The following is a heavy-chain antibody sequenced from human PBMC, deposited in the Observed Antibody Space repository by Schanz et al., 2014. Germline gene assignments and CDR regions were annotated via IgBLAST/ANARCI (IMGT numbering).Heavy chain of an antibody. D-gene: IGHD2-15*01. J-gene: IGHJ4*02. V-gene: IGHV3-33*01. Sequence: VQLVESGGGVVQPGRSLRLSCAASGFTFSSYGMHWVRQVPGKGLEWVAVVCYDGSKKYYADSVKGRFTTSRDNSKNTMYLQMNSLRAEDTAVYYCARDLAGGGNDVWGQGTLVTVSS. CDR3: ARDLAGGGNDV. CDR2: VCYDGSKK. CDR1: GFTFSSYG.